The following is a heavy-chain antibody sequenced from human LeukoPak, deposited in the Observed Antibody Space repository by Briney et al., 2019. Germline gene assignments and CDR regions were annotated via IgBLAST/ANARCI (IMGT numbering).Heavy chain of an antibody. CDR2: VSYDGSNK. V-gene: IGHV3-30-3*01. Sequence: GGSLRLSCAASGFTFSSYAIHWVRQAPGKGLEWVAVVSYDGSNKYYADSVKGRFTISRGNSKNTLYLQMNSLRAEDTAVYYCARRGYCSGGSCYVLGAFDIWGQGTMVTVSS. D-gene: IGHD2-15*01. J-gene: IGHJ3*02. CDR3: ARRGYCSGGSCYVLGAFDI. CDR1: GFTFSSYA.